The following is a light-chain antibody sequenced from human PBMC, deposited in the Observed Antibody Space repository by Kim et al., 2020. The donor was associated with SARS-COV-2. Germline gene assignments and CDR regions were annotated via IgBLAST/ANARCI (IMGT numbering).Light chain of an antibody. V-gene: IGLV7-46*01. Sequence: QAVVTQESSLTVSPGGTVTLTCGSSTGPVTSGHYPYWFQQKPGQAPRTLIYDTNNKQSWTPARFSGSHLGGKAATTLSAAQPEDEADYYCLLSYSGGRARFRGGSQLTV. J-gene: IGLJ7*01. CDR2: DTN. CDR1: TGPVTSGHY. CDR3: LLSYSGGRAR.